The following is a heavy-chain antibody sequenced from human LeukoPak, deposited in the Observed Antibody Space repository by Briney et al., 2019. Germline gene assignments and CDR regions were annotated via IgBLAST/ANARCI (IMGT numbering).Heavy chain of an antibody. CDR3: ARGRGGRGWYFDL. J-gene: IGHJ2*01. Sequence: GPSLRLSCAASGFTFSDYAMVWVRQAPGKGLEWVAIISYDGSHKFYAESVQGRFTMSRDNSNSTLYLQLNPLTTDDTAVYYCARGRGGRGWYFDLWGRGTRVTVSS. V-gene: IGHV3-30*04. D-gene: IGHD2-15*01. CDR2: ISYDGSHK. CDR1: GFTFSDYA.